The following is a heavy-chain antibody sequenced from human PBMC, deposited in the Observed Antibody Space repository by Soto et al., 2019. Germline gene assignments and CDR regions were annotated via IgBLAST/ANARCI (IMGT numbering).Heavy chain of an antibody. CDR3: ARDWYSSGTCDEYFQH. V-gene: IGHV1-3*01. Sequence: QVPLVQSGAEVKKPGASVKVSCKASGYTLTSYAMHWVRQAPGQRLEWMGWINAGNGNTKYSQKFQGRVTITRDTSASTAYMELSSLRSEDTAVYYCARDWYSSGTCDEYFQHWGQGTLVTVSS. CDR1: GYTLTSYA. CDR2: INAGNGNT. D-gene: IGHD6-19*01. J-gene: IGHJ1*01.